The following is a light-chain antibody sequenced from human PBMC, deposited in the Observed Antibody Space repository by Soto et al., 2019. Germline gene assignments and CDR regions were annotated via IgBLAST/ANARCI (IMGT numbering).Light chain of an antibody. V-gene: IGKV3-15*01. CDR2: GAS. CDR3: QQYNIWPRT. CDR1: QSVSSK. J-gene: IGKJ1*01. Sequence: EIVMTQSPGTLSVSPGERATLSCRASQSVSSKLAWYQQKPGQAPRLLIHGASTRATGVPARFSGSGSGTQFTLTISGLQSDDLAVYFCQQYNIWPRTFGQGTKVDIK.